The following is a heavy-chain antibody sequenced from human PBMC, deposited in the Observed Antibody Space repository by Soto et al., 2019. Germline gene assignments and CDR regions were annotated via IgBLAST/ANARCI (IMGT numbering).Heavy chain of an antibody. Sequence: PGGSLRLSCAASGFTFSSYAMSWVRQAPGRGLEWVSAISGSGGSTYYADSVKGRFTISRDNSKNTLYLQMNSLRAEDTAVYYCAKARYGDYLFSDYWGQGTLVTVSS. CDR3: AKARYGDYLFSDY. CDR1: GFTFSSYA. D-gene: IGHD4-17*01. CDR2: ISGSGGST. V-gene: IGHV3-23*01. J-gene: IGHJ4*02.